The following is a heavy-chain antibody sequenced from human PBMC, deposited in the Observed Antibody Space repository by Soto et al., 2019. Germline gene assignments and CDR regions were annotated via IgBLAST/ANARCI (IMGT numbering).Heavy chain of an antibody. CDR2: IWYDGSNK. V-gene: IGHV3-33*01. Sequence: GGSLRLSCAASGFTFSSYGMHWVRQAPGKGLEWVAVIWYDGSNKYYADSVKGRFTISRDNSKNTLYLQMNSLRAEDTAVYYCAREAGIVDYYYYGMDVWGQGTTVTVSS. CDR3: AREAGIVDYYYYGMDV. CDR1: GFTFSSYG. J-gene: IGHJ6*02. D-gene: IGHD1-26*01.